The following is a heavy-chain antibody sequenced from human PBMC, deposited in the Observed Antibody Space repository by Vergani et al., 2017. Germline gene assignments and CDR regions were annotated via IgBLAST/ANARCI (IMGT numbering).Heavy chain of an antibody. CDR1: GSTFSSYA. CDR2: ISRSSSTI. CDR3: ARDGRIDAEGTELDY. D-gene: IGHD1-14*01. J-gene: IGHJ4*02. V-gene: IGHV3-48*01. Sequence: EVQLVESGGGLVQPGGSLRLSCAASGSTFSSYAMNWVRQAPGKGLEWVSYISRSSSTIYYADSVKGRFTISRDNAKNSLHLQMNNLRAEDTAVYYCARDGRIDAEGTELDYWGQGTLVTVSS.